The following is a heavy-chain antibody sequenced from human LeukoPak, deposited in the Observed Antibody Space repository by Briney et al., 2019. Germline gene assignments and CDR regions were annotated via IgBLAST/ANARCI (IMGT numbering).Heavy chain of an antibody. CDR2: ISGSGGST. CDR1: GFTFSSYA. D-gene: IGHD1-26*01. V-gene: IGHV3-23*01. Sequence: GGSLRLSCAASGFTFSSYAMSWVRQAPGKGLEWVSAISGSGGSTYYADSVKGRFTISRDNSKNTLYLQMNSLRAEDTAVYYWARGSGNYYYYYMDVWGKGTTVTVSS. CDR3: ARGSGNYYYYYMDV. J-gene: IGHJ6*03.